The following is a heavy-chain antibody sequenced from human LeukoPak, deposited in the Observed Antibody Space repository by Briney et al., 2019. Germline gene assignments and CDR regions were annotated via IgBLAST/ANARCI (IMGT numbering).Heavy chain of an antibody. Sequence: GGSLRLSCAASGFTFSSYSMNWVRQAPGKGLEWVSYISSSSSTIYYADSVKGRFTISRDNAKNSLYLQMNSLRAEDTAVYYCARSLYYDILTGYYSGGAFDIWGQGQWSPSLQ. V-gene: IGHV3-48*04. CDR1: GFTFSSYS. D-gene: IGHD3-9*01. J-gene: IGHJ3*02. CDR2: ISSSSSTI. CDR3: ARSLYYDILTGYYSGGAFDI.